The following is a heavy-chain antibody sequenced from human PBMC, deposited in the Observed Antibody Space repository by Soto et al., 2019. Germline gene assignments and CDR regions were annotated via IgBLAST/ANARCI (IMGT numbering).Heavy chain of an antibody. Sequence: GGSLRLSCAASGFTFSTYGLSWVRQAPGKGLEWVSGTTGSGDGTYYGDSMKGRFTISRDNAKNSLYLEMNSLRAEDTAVYYCARESEDLTSNFDYWGQGTLVTVSS. V-gene: IGHV3-23*01. CDR3: ARESEDLTSNFDY. CDR2: TTGSGDGT. J-gene: IGHJ4*02. CDR1: GFTFSTYG.